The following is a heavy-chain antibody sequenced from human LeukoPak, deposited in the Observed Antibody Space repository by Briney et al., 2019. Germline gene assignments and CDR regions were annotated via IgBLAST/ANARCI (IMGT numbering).Heavy chain of an antibody. CDR3: AKGRIAVAPYYGMDV. D-gene: IGHD6-19*01. J-gene: IGHJ6*02. Sequence: PGGSLRLSCAASGFTFSIYAMSWVRQAPGKGLEWVSGISGSGGSSYYADSVKGRFTISRDNSKNTLYLQMNSLRAEDTAVYYCAKGRIAVAPYYGMDVWGRGTTVSVSS. CDR1: GFTFSIYA. V-gene: IGHV3-23*01. CDR2: ISGSGGSS.